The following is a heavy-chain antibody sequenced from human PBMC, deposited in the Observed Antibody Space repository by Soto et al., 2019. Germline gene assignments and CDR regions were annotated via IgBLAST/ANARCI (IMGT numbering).Heavy chain of an antibody. J-gene: IGHJ6*02. D-gene: IGHD3-10*01. CDR3: ARDHFTMVRGVRYYYYYYGMDV. Sequence: SETLSLTCAVYGGSFSGYYWSWIRQPPGKGLEWIGEINHSGSTNYNPSLKSRVTISVDTSKNQFSLKLSSVTAADTAVYYCARDHFTMVRGVRYYYYYYGMDVWGQGNTV. CDR2: INHSGST. CDR1: GGSFSGYY. V-gene: IGHV4-34*01.